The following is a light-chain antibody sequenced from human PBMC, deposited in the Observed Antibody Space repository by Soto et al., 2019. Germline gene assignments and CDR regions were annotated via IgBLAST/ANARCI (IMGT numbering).Light chain of an antibody. V-gene: IGKV3-15*01. CDR3: QQYTDWPWT. CDR1: QSVSTK. CDR2: GAS. Sequence: EVVMTQSPATLSVSPGERATLSCRASQSVSTKLAWYQQKPGQAPRLLIYGASTRATVIPARVGGGGSGTEFTLTINILQAEDFAVYYCQQYTDWPWTFGQGTQVESK. J-gene: IGKJ1*01.